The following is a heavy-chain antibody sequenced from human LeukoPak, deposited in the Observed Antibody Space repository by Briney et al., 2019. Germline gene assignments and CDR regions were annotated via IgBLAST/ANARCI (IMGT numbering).Heavy chain of an antibody. J-gene: IGHJ5*02. CDR3: ARTLPRSISS. Sequence: SETLSLTCTVSGGSISSYYWSWIRQPPGKGLEWIGYIYYSGSTYYNPSLKSRVTISVDTSKNQFSLKLSSVTAADTAVYYCARTLPRSISSWGQGTLVTVSS. V-gene: IGHV4-59*08. D-gene: IGHD2/OR15-2a*01. CDR2: IYYSGST. CDR1: GGSISSYY.